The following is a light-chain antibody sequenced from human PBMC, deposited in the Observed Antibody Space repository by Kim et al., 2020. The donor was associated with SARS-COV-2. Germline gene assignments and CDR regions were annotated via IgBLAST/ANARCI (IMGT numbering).Light chain of an antibody. CDR1: SSDVGTYNL. V-gene: IGLV2-23*02. J-gene: IGLJ3*02. Sequence: GQSITLSCTGTSSDVGTYNLVSWYQQHPGKGPKLMIYEVRKRPSGVSDRFSGSRSGNTASLTISGLQTEDEADYYCCSYAGSSTWVFGGGTQLTVL. CDR3: CSYAGSSTWV. CDR2: EVR.